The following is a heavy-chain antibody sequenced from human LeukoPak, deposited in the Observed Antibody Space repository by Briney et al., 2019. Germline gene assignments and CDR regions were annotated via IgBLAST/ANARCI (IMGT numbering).Heavy chain of an antibody. CDR3: ARDRLLLGYYYGMDV. D-gene: IGHD3-10*01. CDR2: IYHSGST. V-gene: IGHV4-30-2*01. J-gene: IGHJ6*02. Sequence: SETLSLTCTVSGGSISSGGYYWSWIRQPPGKGLEWIGYIYHSGSTYYNPSLKSRVTISVDRSKNQFSLKLSSVTAADTAVYYCARDRLLLGYYYGMDVWGQGTTVTVSS. CDR1: GGSISSGGYY.